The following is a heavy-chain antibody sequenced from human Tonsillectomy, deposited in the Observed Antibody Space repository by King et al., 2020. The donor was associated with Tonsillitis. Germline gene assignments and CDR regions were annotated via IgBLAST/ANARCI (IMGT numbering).Heavy chain of an antibody. Sequence: VQLVESGGGLVQPGGSLRLSCAASGFTFSSYSMNWVRQAPGKGLEWVSYISSSSSTIYYADSVKGRFTISRDNAKNSLYLQMNSLRAEATAGYYCAGQYCSSNSCYFDAFDIWGQGTMVTVSS. J-gene: IGHJ3*02. CDR3: AGQYCSSNSCYFDAFDI. V-gene: IGHV3-48*01. D-gene: IGHD2-2*01. CDR2: ISSSSSTI. CDR1: GFTFSSYS.